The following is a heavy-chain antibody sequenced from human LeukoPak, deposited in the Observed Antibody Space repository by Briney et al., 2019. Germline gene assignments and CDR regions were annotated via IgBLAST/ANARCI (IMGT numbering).Heavy chain of an antibody. D-gene: IGHD3-10*01. J-gene: IGHJ3*02. CDR3: TAPTRGGAFDI. Sequence: ASVKVSCKVSGYTLTGLSIHWVRQAPAKGLEWMGGFDPEDGETIYAQKFQGRVTMTEDTSTDTAYMELSSLRSEDTAVYYCTAPTRGGAFDIWGQGTMVTVSS. CDR2: FDPEDGET. CDR1: GYTLTGLS. V-gene: IGHV1-24*01.